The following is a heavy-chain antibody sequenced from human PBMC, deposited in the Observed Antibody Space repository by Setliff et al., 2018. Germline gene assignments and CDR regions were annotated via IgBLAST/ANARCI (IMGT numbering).Heavy chain of an antibody. D-gene: IGHD3-10*01. CDR3: ARGDASIIGGGYFDH. CDR2: FYYSGST. Sequence: PSETLSLTCTVSGGSISSGGYYWSWIRQHPGKGLERIGYFYYSGSTSYNPSLKSLVTISVDTSKNQFSLKLRSVTAADTAVYYCARGDASIIGGGYFDHWGQGTLVTVSS. V-gene: IGHV4-31*01. J-gene: IGHJ4*02. CDR1: GGSISSGGYY.